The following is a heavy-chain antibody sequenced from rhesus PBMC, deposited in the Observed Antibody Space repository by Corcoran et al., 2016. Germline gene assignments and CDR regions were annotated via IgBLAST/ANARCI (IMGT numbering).Heavy chain of an antibody. Sequence: EVQLVETGGGLVQPGGSLKLSCAASGFTFSSYGMSWVRQAPGKGLEWVSAINSGGGSTYYPDSEKGRFTISRDNSKNTLSLQMNSLRAEDTAVYYCAKRGIAGTETHFDYWGQGVLVTVSS. V-gene: IGHV3S5*01. CDR2: INSGGGST. CDR1: GFTFSSYG. J-gene: IGHJ4*01. CDR3: AKRGIAGTETHFDY. D-gene: IGHD1-20*01.